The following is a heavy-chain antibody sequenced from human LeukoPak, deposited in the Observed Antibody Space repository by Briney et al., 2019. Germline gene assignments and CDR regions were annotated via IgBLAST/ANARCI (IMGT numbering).Heavy chain of an antibody. CDR1: GGSFSGYY. CDR3: SRGQPHCDFWSGYYFKGGNGKYYFDY. Sequence: SETLSLTCAVYGGSFSGYYWSWIRQPPGKGLEWIGEINHSGSTNYNPSLKSRVTISVDTSKNQFSLKLSSVTAADTAVYYCSRGQPHCDFWSGYYFKGGNGKYYFDYWGQGTLVTVSS. J-gene: IGHJ4*02. V-gene: IGHV4-34*01. D-gene: IGHD3-3*01. CDR2: INHSGST.